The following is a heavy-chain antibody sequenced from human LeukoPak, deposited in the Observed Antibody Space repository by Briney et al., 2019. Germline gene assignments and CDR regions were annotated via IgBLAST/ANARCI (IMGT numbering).Heavy chain of an antibody. CDR1: GGTFSSYA. J-gene: IGHJ4*02. D-gene: IGHD3-10*01. CDR2: IIPILGIA. Sequence: SVKVSCKASGGTFSSYAISWVRQAPGQGLEWMGRIIPILGIANYAQKFQGRVTITADESTSTAYMELSSLRSEDTAVYYCARVRYGSPSPLDYWGQGTLVTVSS. V-gene: IGHV1-69*04. CDR3: ARVRYGSPSPLDY.